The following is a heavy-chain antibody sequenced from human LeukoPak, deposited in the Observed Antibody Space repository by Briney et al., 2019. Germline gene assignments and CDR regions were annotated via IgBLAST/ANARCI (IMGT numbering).Heavy chain of an antibody. D-gene: IGHD3-3*01. J-gene: IGHJ6*02. Sequence: ASVKVSCKASGYTFTSYDINWVRQATGQGLEWMGWMNPNSGNTGYAQKFQGRVTVTRNTSISTAYMELSSLRSEDTAVYYCARVDSSTIFYYYYGMDVWGQGTTVTVSS. CDR3: ARVDSSTIFYYYYGMDV. CDR2: MNPNSGNT. CDR1: GYTFTSYD. V-gene: IGHV1-8*01.